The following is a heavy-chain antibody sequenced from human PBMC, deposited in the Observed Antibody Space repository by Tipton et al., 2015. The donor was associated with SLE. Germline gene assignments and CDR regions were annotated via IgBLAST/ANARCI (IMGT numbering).Heavy chain of an antibody. D-gene: IGHD3-22*01. CDR3: ASPGPYYYDSSAFDAFDI. CDR2: IYYSGST. CDR1: GGSISSSSYY. V-gene: IGHV4-39*07. J-gene: IGHJ3*02. Sequence: LSLTCTVSGGSISSSSYYWGWIRQPPGKGLEWIGSIYYSGSTYYNPSLKSRVAISVDTSKNQFSLKLSSVTAADTAVYYCASPGPYYYDSSAFDAFDIWGQGTMVTVSS.